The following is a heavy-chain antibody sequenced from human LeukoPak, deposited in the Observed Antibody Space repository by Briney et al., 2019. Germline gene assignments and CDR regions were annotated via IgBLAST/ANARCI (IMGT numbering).Heavy chain of an antibody. CDR2: TYYRSKWYN. CDR1: GDSFSSNSAA. J-gene: IGHJ6*02. CDR3: ARETITMVRGVIISLRYYYYGMDV. Sequence: SQTLSLTCAISGDSFSSNSAAWNWIRQSPSRGLEWLGRTYYRSKWYNDYAVSVKSRITINPDTSKNQFSLQLNSVTPEDTAVYYCARETITMVRGVIISLRYYYYGMDVWGQGTTVTVSS. D-gene: IGHD3-10*01. V-gene: IGHV6-1*01.